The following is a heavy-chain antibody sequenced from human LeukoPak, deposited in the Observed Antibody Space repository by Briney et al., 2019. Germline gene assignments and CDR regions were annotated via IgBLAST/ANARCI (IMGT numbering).Heavy chain of an antibody. V-gene: IGHV4-39*01. CDR2: IDYSGSA. CDR1: GDSISGSSYY. CDR3: ARRAYSYGFRFDP. Sequence: SETLSLTCAVSGDSISGSSYYWAWIRQPPGKGLEWTGSIDYSGSAVYNPSLNSRLTISVDTSKNQVSLKVPSVTAADTAVYYCARRAYSYGFRFDPWGQGTLVIVSS. J-gene: IGHJ5*02. D-gene: IGHD3-16*02.